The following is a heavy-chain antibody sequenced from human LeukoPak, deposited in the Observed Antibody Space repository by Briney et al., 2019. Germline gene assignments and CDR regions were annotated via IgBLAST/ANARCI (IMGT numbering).Heavy chain of an antibody. CDR2: INNSGST. CDR1: GVSISSYC. V-gene: IGHV4-59*01. D-gene: IGHD2-15*01. CDR3: ARLVKYCSGGSCYYYYYYMDV. Sequence: KPSESLSLTWTVSGVSISSYCWSWIRQPPGKGLEWMGYINNSGSTNYNPSFKSRVTISVDTSKNQFSLKLSSVSAADTAVYYCARLVKYCSGGSCYYYYYYMDVWGKGTTVTISS. J-gene: IGHJ6*03.